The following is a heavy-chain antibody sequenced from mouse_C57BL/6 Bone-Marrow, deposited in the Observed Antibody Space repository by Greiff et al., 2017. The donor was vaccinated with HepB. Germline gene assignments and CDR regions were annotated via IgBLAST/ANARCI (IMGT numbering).Heavy chain of an antibody. V-gene: IGHV1-81*01. Sequence: VKLVESGAELARPGASVKLSCKASGYTFTSYGISWVKQSTGQGLEWIGEIYPRSGNTYYNEKFKGKATLTADKSSSTAYMELRSLTSEDSAVYFCATRTVVDDYAMDYWGQGTSVTVSS. CDR2: IYPRSGNT. CDR3: ATRTVVDDYAMDY. CDR1: GYTFTSYG. D-gene: IGHD1-1*01. J-gene: IGHJ4*01.